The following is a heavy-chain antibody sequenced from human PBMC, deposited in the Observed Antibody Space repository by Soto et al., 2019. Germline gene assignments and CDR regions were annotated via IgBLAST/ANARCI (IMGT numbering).Heavy chain of an antibody. V-gene: IGHV3-15*07. J-gene: IGHJ6*02. D-gene: IGHD2-15*01. CDR3: TTLGYCSGGSCYYYYYYGMDV. Sequence: GGSLRLSCAASGFTFSNAWMNWVRQAPGKGLEWVGRIKSKTDGGTTDYAAPVKGRFTISRDDSKNTLYLQMNSLKTEDTAVYYCTTLGYCSGGSCYYYYYYGMDVWGQGTTVTVSS. CDR2: IKSKTDGGTT. CDR1: GFTFSNAW.